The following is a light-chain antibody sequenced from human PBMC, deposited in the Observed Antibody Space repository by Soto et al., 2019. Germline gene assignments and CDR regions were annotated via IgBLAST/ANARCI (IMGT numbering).Light chain of an antibody. CDR2: DAS. CDR1: QSISSW. Sequence: DVQKAQSPSTLSATVGGRVTITWRASQSISSWLAWYQQKPGKAPKLLIYDASSLESGVPSRFSGSGSGTEFTLTISSLQPDDFATYYCQQYNSYPYTFGQRTKVDIK. J-gene: IGKJ2*01. CDR3: QQYNSYPYT. V-gene: IGKV1-5*01.